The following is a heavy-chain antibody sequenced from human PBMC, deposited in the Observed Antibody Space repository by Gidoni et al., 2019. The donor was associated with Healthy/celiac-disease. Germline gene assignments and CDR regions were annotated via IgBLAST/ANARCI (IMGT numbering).Heavy chain of an antibody. Sequence: QVQLQESGPGLVKPSETLSLTCAVSGYSSRSGYYWGRIRPPPGKGLEWIGSIYNSGSTYYNPSLKSRITISVDTSKNQVSLKRSSVTAADTAVYYCATTVITWTPYGMDVWGKGTTVTVSS. D-gene: IGHD4-17*01. CDR2: IYNSGST. CDR1: GYSSRSGYY. J-gene: IGHJ6*04. V-gene: IGHV4-38-2*01. CDR3: ATTVITWTPYGMDV.